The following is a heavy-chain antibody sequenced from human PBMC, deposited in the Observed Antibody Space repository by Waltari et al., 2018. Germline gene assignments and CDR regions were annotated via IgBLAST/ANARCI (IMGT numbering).Heavy chain of an antibody. Sequence: EVQLVESGGGLVQPGRSLSLSCTASGFTFGAYAMSWVRQAPGKGLEWVGFIRSKAYGGTTEYAASVKGRFTISRDDSKSIAYLQMNSLKTEDTAVYYCTRGLDAEDYWGQGTLVTVSS. J-gene: IGHJ4*02. CDR2: IRSKAYGGTT. CDR1: GFTFGAYA. CDR3: TRGLDAEDY. V-gene: IGHV3-49*04. D-gene: IGHD2-2*01.